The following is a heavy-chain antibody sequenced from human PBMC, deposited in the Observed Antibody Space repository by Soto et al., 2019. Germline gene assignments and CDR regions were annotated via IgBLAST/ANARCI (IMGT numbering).Heavy chain of an antibody. CDR1: GGTFSSYA. CDR3: ARVQGDCSSTSCYFYYYYDMDV. V-gene: IGHV1-69*06. CDR2: IIPIFGTA. D-gene: IGHD2-2*01. Sequence: QVQLVQSGAEVKKPGSSVKVSCKASGGTFSSYAISWVRQAPGQGLEWMGGIIPIFGTANYAQKFQGRVTITADKSTSTAYMELSSLSSEDTAVYYCARVQGDCSSTSCYFYYYYDMDVWGQGTTVTVSS. J-gene: IGHJ6*02.